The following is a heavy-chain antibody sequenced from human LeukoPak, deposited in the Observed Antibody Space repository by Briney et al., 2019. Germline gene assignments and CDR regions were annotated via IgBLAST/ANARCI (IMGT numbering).Heavy chain of an antibody. V-gene: IGHV4-4*07. Sequence: SETLSLTCTVSGGSISNYYWSWIRQPAGKGLEWIGRFYNSGSTNCNPSLKSRVTMSLDTSKNQFPLKLSSVTAADTAVYYCARVGDYALKDWGQGTLVTVSS. J-gene: IGHJ4*02. CDR3: ARVGDYALKD. CDR1: GGSISNYY. D-gene: IGHD3-16*01. CDR2: FYNSGST.